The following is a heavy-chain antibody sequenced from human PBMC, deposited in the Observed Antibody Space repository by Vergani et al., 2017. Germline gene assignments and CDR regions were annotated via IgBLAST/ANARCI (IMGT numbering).Heavy chain of an antibody. CDR2: ISSSSSYI. V-gene: IGHV3-21*01. J-gene: IGHJ4*02. Sequence: EVQLVESGGGLVQPGRSLRLSCAASGFTFSSYSMNWVRQAPGKGLEWVSSISSSSSYIYYADSVKGRFTISRDNAKNSLYLQMNSLRAEDTAVYYCARSRSSWEYYFDYWGQGTLVTVSS. CDR1: GFTFSSYS. D-gene: IGHD6-13*01. CDR3: ARSRSSWEYYFDY.